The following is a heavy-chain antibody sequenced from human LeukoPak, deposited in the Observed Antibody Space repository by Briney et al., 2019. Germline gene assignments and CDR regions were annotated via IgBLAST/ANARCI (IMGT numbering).Heavy chain of an antibody. V-gene: IGHV4-59*12. CDR1: GGSISSYY. D-gene: IGHD3-9*01. J-gene: IGHJ4*02. CDR2: IHYSGST. Sequence: SETLSLTCTVSGGSISSYYWSWIRQPPGKGLEWIGYIHYSGSTNYNPSLKSRVTISVDTSKNQLSLKLSSVTAADTAVYYCAREALFTISYDYWGQGTLVTVSS. CDR3: AREALFTISYDY.